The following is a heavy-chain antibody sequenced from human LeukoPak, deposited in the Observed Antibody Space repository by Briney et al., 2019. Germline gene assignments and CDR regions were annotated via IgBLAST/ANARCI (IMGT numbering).Heavy chain of an antibody. CDR1: GFTFSSYA. Sequence: PGGSLRLSCAASGFTFSSYAMSWVRQAPGKGLEWVSAISGSGGATYYADSVKGRFTISRDNSKNTLYLQMNSLRAEDTAVYYCAKVPVFSLTISEVVTDDAFDTWGQGTIVTVSS. V-gene: IGHV3-23*01. CDR2: ISGSGGAT. J-gene: IGHJ3*02. D-gene: IGHD3-3*01. CDR3: AKVPVFSLTISEVVTDDAFDT.